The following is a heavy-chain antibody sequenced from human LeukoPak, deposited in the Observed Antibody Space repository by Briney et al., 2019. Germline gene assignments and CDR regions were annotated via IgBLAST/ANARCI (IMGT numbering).Heavy chain of an antibody. CDR1: GYTFTGYY. J-gene: IGHJ6*02. CDR3: ARGISSNWPPLYYYGMDV. D-gene: IGHD1-1*01. Sequence: GASVKVSCKASGYTFTGYYMHSVRQAPGQGLEWMGWINPNSGGINYAQKFQGRVTMTRDTSISTAYMELSRLRSDDTAVYYCARGISSNWPPLYYYGMDVWGQGTTVTVSS. V-gene: IGHV1-2*02. CDR2: INPNSGGI.